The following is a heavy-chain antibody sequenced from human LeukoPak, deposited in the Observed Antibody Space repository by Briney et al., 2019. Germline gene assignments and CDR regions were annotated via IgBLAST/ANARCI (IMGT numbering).Heavy chain of an antibody. CDR2: FDPEVGET. V-gene: IGHV1-24*01. J-gene: IGHJ5*02. CDR1: GNTLSEFS. Sequence: GASVKVSCKVTGNTLSEFSMHWVRQSPGKGLEWMGGFDPEVGETVYAQKFQGRVTMTEDTSTETAYMELSSLRSEDTAVYYCATDLLAGGLKTFDPWGQGTLVTASS. CDR3: ATDLLAGGLKTFDP.